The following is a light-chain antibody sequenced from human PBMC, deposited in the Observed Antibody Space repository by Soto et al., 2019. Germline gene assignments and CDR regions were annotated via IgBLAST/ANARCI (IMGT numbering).Light chain of an antibody. V-gene: IGKV3-11*01. CDR1: QSVSSY. CDR2: DAS. J-gene: IGKJ1*01. CDR3: QQRSSWPT. Sequence: EIVLKQSPATLSLSPGERATLSSRASQSVSSYLAWYQHXPGQAPRLLIYDASKRATGVPARLGGSWSGTDFTLTISSLEPEDSAVYYCQQRSSWPTFGQGTKVDIK.